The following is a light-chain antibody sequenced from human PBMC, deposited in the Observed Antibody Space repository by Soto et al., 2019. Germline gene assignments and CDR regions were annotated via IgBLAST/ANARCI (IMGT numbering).Light chain of an antibody. J-gene: IGLJ1*01. CDR1: SSDVGTYNY. CDR3: NSYTSSSTPYV. CDR2: EVS. Sequence: QSALTQPASVSGSPGQSITISCTGTSSDVGTYNYVSWYQHHPGKAPKLMIYEVSNRPSGVSNHFSGSKSGNTASLTISGLQAEDEADYYCNSYTSSSTPYVFGPGTKLTVL. V-gene: IGLV2-14*01.